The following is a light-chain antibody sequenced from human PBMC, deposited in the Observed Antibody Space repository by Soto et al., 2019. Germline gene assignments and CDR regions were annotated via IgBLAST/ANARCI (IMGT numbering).Light chain of an antibody. CDR2: GAS. Sequence: EIVLTQSPGTLSLSPGERATLSCRASQSVSSSYLAWYQQKPGQAPRLLIYGASSRATSIPDRFSGSGSGTDFTLTISRLEPEDFAMYYCQQYGRSPLVTFGQGTRLEIK. CDR3: QQYGRSPLVT. J-gene: IGKJ5*01. CDR1: QSVSSSY. V-gene: IGKV3-20*01.